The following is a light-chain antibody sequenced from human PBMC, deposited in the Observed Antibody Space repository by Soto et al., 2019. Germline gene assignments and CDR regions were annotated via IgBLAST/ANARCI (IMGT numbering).Light chain of an antibody. Sequence: EIVMTQSPATLSVSPGNRSSLSCSASQSGRSDLAWYQHKPGQAPRLLIYGASTRATGIPVRFSGSGSGTDFTLTISSLQSEDFAVYYCQHYNNRPLTFGGGTKVDIK. CDR2: GAS. V-gene: IGKV3-15*01. CDR1: QSGRSD. J-gene: IGKJ4*01. CDR3: QHYNNRPLT.